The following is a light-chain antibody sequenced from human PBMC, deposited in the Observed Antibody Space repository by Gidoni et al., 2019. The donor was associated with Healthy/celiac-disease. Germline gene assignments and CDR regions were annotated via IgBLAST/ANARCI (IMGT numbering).Light chain of an antibody. CDR1: SSDVGSYNL. J-gene: IGLJ3*02. Sequence: QSALTQPASVSGSPGQSITISCTGHSSDVGSYNLVSWYQQHPGKAPKLMIYEVSKRPSGVSNRFSGSKSGNTASLTSSGLQAEDEADYYCCSYAGSSTFWVFGGGTKLTVL. CDR2: EVS. V-gene: IGLV2-23*02. CDR3: CSYAGSSTFWV.